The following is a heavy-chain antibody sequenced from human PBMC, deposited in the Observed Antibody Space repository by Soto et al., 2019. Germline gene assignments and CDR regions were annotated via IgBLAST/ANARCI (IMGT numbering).Heavy chain of an antibody. D-gene: IGHD2-2*01. Sequence: SVKVSCKASGGTFSSYAISWARQAPGQGLEWMGGIIPIFGTANYAQKFQGRVTITADKSTSTAYMELSSLRSEDTAVYYCASAMTQAQYDSLGNYYYGMDVWGQGTTVTVSS. V-gene: IGHV1-69*06. J-gene: IGHJ6*02. CDR3: ASAMTQAQYDSLGNYYYGMDV. CDR2: IIPIFGTA. CDR1: GGTFSSYA.